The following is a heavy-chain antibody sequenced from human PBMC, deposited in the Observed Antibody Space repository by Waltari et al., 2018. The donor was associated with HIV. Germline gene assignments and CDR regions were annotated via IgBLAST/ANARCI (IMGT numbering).Heavy chain of an antibody. CDR3: TSLAGSSDWRGDY. V-gene: IGHV3-74*03. D-gene: IGHD6-25*01. Sequence: EVQLVESGGGSIQPGGSLRLSCAASGFTFSDYWMHWVRQAPGKGLVWVSRIKSDGSSTMYADSVKGRFTISRDNDKNTLFLQMNSLRDDDTAVYYCTSLAGSSDWRGDYWGQGTLVTVSS. CDR1: GFTFSDYW. CDR2: IKSDGSST. J-gene: IGHJ4*02.